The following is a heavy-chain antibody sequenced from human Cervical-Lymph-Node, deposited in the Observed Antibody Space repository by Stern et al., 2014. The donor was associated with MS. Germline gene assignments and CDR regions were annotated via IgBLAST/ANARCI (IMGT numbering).Heavy chain of an antibody. CDR1: GYTFSSYV. Sequence: MQLVESGGAVKKPGASVKVSCKASGYTFSSYVISWVRQAPGQGLEWMGWASGYNGKTNYAQKFQGRVTMTTDTSTGTVYMELRSLTSDDTAVYYCARDALGTMIRGIAALDYWGQGTLVTVSS. CDR2: ASGYNGKT. D-gene: IGHD3-10*01. CDR3: ARDALGTMIRGIAALDY. J-gene: IGHJ4*02. V-gene: IGHV1-18*01.